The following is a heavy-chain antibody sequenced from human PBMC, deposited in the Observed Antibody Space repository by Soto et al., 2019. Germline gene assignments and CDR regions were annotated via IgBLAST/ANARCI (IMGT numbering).Heavy chain of an antibody. CDR3: ARDGHITMVRGVQGKDV. CDR2: IYSGGST. V-gene: IGHV3-53*01. CDR1: GFTVSSNY. D-gene: IGHD3-10*01. J-gene: IGHJ6*04. Sequence: EVQLVESGGGLIQPGGSLRLSCAASGFTVSSNYMSWVRQAPGKGLEWVSVIYSGGSTYYADSVKGRFTISRDNSKNTLDLQMNRLRAEDTAVYYCARDGHITMVRGVQGKDVWGKGNTVTVSS.